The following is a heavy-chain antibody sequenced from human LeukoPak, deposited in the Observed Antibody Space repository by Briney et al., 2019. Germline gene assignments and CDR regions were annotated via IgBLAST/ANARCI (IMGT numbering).Heavy chain of an antibody. J-gene: IGHJ5*02. CDR1: GFTFSSYE. V-gene: IGHV3-48*03. Sequence: GGSLRLSCAASGFTFSSYEMNWVRQAPGKGLEWVSYISSSGSTIYYADSVKGRFTISRDNAKNSLYLQMNSLRAEDTAVYYCARDGRYSSSSSWFDPWGQGTLVTVSS. CDR2: ISSSGSTI. D-gene: IGHD6-13*01. CDR3: ARDGRYSSSSSWFDP.